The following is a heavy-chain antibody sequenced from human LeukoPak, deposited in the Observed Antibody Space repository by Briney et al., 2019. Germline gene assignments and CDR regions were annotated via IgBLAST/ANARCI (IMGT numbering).Heavy chain of an antibody. J-gene: IGHJ3*02. CDR1: GFTFSSYG. CDR3: ARVWQGSTYGDDAFDI. D-gene: IGHD4-17*01. V-gene: IGHV3-NL1*01. Sequence: GRSLRLSCAASGFTFSSYGMNWVRQAPGKGLEWVSVIYSGGSGGSTYYADSVKGRFTISRDNSKNTLYLQMNSLRAEDTAVYYCARVWQGSTYGDDAFDIWGQGTMVTVSS. CDR2: IYSGGSGGST.